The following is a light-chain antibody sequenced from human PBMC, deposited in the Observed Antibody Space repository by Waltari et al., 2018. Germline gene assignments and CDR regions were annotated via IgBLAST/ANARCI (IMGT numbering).Light chain of an antibody. CDR2: DVT. V-gene: IGLV2-11*01. Sequence: QSALTHPSSVSGSPGQSVPLPCTRTSSDVGGYHYVSSYQNNPGKAPKLIIYDVTKRPSGVPDRFSGSKSGNTASLTISGLQAEDEADYYCCSYGGSYSFVVFGGGTKLTVL. CDR3: CSYGGSYSFVV. J-gene: IGLJ2*01. CDR1: SSDVGGYHY.